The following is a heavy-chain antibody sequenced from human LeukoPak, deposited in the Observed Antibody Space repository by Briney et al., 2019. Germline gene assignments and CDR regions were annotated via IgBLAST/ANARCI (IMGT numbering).Heavy chain of an antibody. D-gene: IGHD3-22*01. V-gene: IGHV4-4*07. J-gene: IGHJ4*02. CDR2: IYTTGIT. CDR3: ARDGYYYDSSGYYF. CDR1: GGSISSYY. Sequence: KPSETLSLTCTVSGGSISSYYWSWIRQPAGKGLEWIGRIYTTGITNYNPSLKSRVTMSVDTSKNQFSPKLTSVTAADTAVYYCARDGYYYDSSGYYFWGQGTLVTVSS.